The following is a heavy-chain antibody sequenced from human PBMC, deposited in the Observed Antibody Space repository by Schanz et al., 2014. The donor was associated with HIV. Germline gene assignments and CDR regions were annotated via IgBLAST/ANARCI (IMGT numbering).Heavy chain of an antibody. D-gene: IGHD3-22*01. CDR3: ARDVSHDSSGHYSDYYYGMDV. Sequence: QVQLVESGGGVVQPGRSLRLSCAASGFTFSNFAMHWVRQAPGKGLEWVSLIGSGGGRTYYADSVKGRVTISRDNSKNTLYLQMNSLRAEDTAVYYCARDVSHDSSGHYSDYYYGMDVWGQGTTVTVSS. CDR1: GFTFSNFA. J-gene: IGHJ6*02. CDR2: IGSGGGRT. V-gene: IGHV3-NL1*01.